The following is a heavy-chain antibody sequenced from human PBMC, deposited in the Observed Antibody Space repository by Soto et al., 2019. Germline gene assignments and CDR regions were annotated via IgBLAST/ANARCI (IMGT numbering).Heavy chain of an antibody. D-gene: IGHD2-15*01. Sequence: PGGSLRLSCAASGFTFSSYSMHWVRQAPDKGLEWVAIISYDGSNKYYADSVKGRFTISRDNSKNSLYLQMNSLKTEDTAVYYCTLRVVAGPDAFDIWGQGTMVTVSS. CDR2: ISYDGSNK. J-gene: IGHJ3*02. CDR1: GFTFSSYS. CDR3: TLRVVAGPDAFDI. V-gene: IGHV3-30-3*01.